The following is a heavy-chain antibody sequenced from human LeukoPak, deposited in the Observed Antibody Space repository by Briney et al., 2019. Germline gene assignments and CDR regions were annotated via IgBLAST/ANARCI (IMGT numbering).Heavy chain of an antibody. J-gene: IGHJ4*02. CDR1: GYTFTSYG. CDR2: ISAYNGNT. V-gene: IGHV1-18*01. Sequence: ASVKVSCKASGYTFTSYGISWVRQAPGQGLEWMGWISAYNGNTNYAQKLQGRVTMTTDTSTSTAYMELRSLRSDDTAVYYCARVDNYSGLYSYGPRTYYFDYWGQGTLVTVSS. D-gene: IGHD5-18*01. CDR3: ARVDNYSGLYSYGPRTYYFDY.